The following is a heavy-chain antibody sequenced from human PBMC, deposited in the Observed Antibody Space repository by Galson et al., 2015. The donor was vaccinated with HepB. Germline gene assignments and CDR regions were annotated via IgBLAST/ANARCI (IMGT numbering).Heavy chain of an antibody. J-gene: IGHJ4*02. V-gene: IGHV3-30-3*01. CDR1: GFTFSSYA. CDR3: ARDVGYCSGGSCYSSGY. Sequence: SLRLSCAASGFTFSSYAMHWVRQAPGKGLEWVAVISYDGSNKYYADSVKGRFTISRDNSKNTLYLQMNGLRAEDTAVYYCARDVGYCSGGSCYSSGYWGQGTLVTVSS. D-gene: IGHD2-15*01. CDR2: ISYDGSNK.